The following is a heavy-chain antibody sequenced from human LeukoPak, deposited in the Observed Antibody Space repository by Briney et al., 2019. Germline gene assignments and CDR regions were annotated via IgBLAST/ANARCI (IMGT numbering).Heavy chain of an antibody. Sequence: PSQTLSLTCTVSGASFNSDDQYWNWIRQSPGTGLEWIGSIHPSGMLYNNPSLERRVTMSRDTSKNQFSLNLNSVTAADTAVYFCSKGLDSRKLGYWGQGILVTVSS. J-gene: IGHJ4*02. CDR2: IHPSGML. CDR1: GASFNSDDQY. CDR3: SKGLDSRKLGY. D-gene: IGHD3-22*01. V-gene: IGHV4-31*03.